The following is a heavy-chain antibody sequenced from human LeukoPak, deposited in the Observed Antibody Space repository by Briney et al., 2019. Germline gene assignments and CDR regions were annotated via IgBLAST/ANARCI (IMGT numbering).Heavy chain of an antibody. CDR3: ARDRSQHYFDH. CDR2: IYYDGSDK. D-gene: IGHD5-18*01. CDR1: GFTFRNFG. Sequence: TGGSLRLSCVVSGFTFRNFGMHWVRQAPGKGLEWVAVIYYDGSDKYYIDSVKGRFAVSRDNSKNTLYLQMNNLRVEDTAVYHCARDRSQHYFDHWGQGALVTVSS. V-gene: IGHV3-33*01. J-gene: IGHJ4*02.